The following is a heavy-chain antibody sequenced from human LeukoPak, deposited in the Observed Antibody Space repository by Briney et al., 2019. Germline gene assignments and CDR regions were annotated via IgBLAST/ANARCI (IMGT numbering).Heavy chain of an antibody. D-gene: IGHD6-19*01. CDR1: GFTLRTFW. Sequence: GGSLRLSCVASGFTLRTFWMHWVRQVPGKRPVWIARINTEGEVTYADSVKGRFTMSRDNAKNELSLQMNSLRIDDSGIYYCVRVVPTIGSGWYGDAVDVWGRGTLVTV. CDR3: VRVVPTIGSGWYGDAVDV. V-gene: IGHV3-74*03. J-gene: IGHJ3*01. CDR2: INTEGEV.